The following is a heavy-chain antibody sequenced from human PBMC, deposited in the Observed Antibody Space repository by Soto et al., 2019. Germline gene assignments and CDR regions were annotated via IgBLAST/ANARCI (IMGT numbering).Heavy chain of an antibody. D-gene: IGHD3-16*01. CDR3: AKELRETGGYYFDC. CDR1: GFSFSNYG. CDR2: MSDDGSKK. Sequence: QVQLVESGGGVVQPGRSLRLSCAASGFSFSNYGMHWVRQAPGKGLEWVAEMSDDGSKKYYGDSVKGRFTISRDNSKNTLYLLMDSMRPEDTDMYYCAKELRETGGYYFDCWGQGTLVIVPS. J-gene: IGHJ4*02. V-gene: IGHV3-30*18.